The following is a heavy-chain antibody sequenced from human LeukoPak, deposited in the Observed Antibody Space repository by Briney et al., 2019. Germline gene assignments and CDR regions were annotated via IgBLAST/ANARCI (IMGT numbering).Heavy chain of an antibody. CDR1: GYSLSSGYY. CDR3: ARDPTNYFDY. V-gene: IGHV4-38-2*02. Sequence: PSETLSLTCTVSGYSLSSGYYWGWIRQPPGKGLEWIGSIYYSGSTYYNPSLKSRVTISVDTSKNQFSLKLSSVTAADTAVYYCARDPTNYFDYWGQGTLVTVSS. J-gene: IGHJ4*02. CDR2: IYYSGST.